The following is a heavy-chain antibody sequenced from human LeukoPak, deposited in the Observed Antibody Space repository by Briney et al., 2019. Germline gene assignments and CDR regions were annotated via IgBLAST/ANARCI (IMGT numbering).Heavy chain of an antibody. V-gene: IGHV3-74*01. D-gene: IGHD6-6*01. J-gene: IGHJ4*02. Sequence: TGGSLRLSCAASGFTFSRYWMHWVRQAPGKGLVWVSRINSDGSSTSYADSVKGRFTISRDNAKNTLYLQMNSLRAEDTAVYYCARGYGSSRGWYWGQGTLVTVSS. CDR2: INSDGSST. CDR3: ARGYGSSRGWY. CDR1: GFTFSRYW.